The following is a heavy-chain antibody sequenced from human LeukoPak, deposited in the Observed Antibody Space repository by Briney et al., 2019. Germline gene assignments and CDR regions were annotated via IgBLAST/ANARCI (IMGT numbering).Heavy chain of an antibody. V-gene: IGHV4-31*03. D-gene: IGHD4-17*01. CDR2: IYYSGST. CDR3: ARAGDDYGFDY. CDR1: GGSISSGGYY. J-gene: IGHJ4*02. Sequence: KSSETLSLTCTVSGGSISSGGYYWSWIRQHPGKGLEWIGYIYYSGSTYYNPSLKSRVTISVDTSKNQFSLKLSSVTAADTAVYYCARAGDDYGFDYWGQGTLVTVSS.